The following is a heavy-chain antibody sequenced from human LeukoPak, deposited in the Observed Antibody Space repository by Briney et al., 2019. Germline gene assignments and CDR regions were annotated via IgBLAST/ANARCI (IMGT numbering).Heavy chain of an antibody. J-gene: IGHJ4*02. CDR3: AGTSERGYSYGAIDY. D-gene: IGHD5-18*01. CDR1: GGSISSYY. V-gene: IGHV4-59*08. Sequence: SETLSLTCTVSGGSISSYYWSWIRQPPGKGLEWIGYIYYSGSTNYNLSLKSRVTISVDTSKNQFSLKLSSVTAADTAVYYCAGTSERGYSYGAIDYWGQGTLVTVSS. CDR2: IYYSGST.